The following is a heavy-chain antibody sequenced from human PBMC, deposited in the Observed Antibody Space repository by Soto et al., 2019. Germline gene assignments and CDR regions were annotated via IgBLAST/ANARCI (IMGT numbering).Heavy chain of an antibody. D-gene: IGHD3-22*01. CDR3: ARDYYDSSGYLAFLHY. J-gene: IGHJ4*02. CDR2: ISGSGVST. CDR1: GFTFSSYA. V-gene: IGHV3-23*01. Sequence: GGSLRLSCAASGFTFSSYAMSWVRQAPGKGLEWVSAISGSGVSTYYADSVKGRFTISRDNAKNSLYLQMNSLRAEDTAVYYCARDYYDSSGYLAFLHYWGQGTLVTVSS.